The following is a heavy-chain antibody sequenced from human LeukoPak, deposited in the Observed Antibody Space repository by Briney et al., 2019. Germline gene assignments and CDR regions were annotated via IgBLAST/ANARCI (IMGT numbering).Heavy chain of an antibody. CDR2: IYHSGRT. J-gene: IGHJ5*02. V-gene: IGHV4-34*01. D-gene: IGHD3-10*01. CDR3: ARGPDSGSYYAWFDP. CDR1: GGSFSGYY. Sequence: SETLSLTCAVYGGSFSGYYWSWIRQPPGKGLEWIGYIYHSGRTYYTPSLKSRVTISVDRSKNQFSLKLNSVTAADTAVYYCARGPDSGSYYAWFDPWGQGTLVTVSS.